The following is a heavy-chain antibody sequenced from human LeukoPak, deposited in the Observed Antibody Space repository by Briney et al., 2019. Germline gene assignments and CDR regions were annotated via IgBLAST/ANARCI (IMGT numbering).Heavy chain of an antibody. CDR2: ISRTSSYI. Sequence: GGSLRLSCAASGFTFSSYNMNWVRQAPGKGLEWVSSISRTSSYIYYADSVKGRFTISRDNAQNSLYLQMNSLRVEDTAVYYCARVLETDRSGGSCYSGLDYWGQGTLVTVSS. J-gene: IGHJ4*02. CDR1: GFTFSSYN. CDR3: ARVLETDRSGGSCYSGLDY. V-gene: IGHV3-21*01. D-gene: IGHD2-15*01.